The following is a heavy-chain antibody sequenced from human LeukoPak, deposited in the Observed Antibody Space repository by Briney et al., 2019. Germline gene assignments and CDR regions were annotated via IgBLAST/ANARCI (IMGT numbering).Heavy chain of an antibody. J-gene: IGHJ4*02. V-gene: IGHV3-20*04. Sequence: GGSLRLSCAASGFTFDDYGMSWVRQAPGKGLEWVSGINWNGGSTGYADSVKGRFTISRDNAKNSLYLQMNSLKSEDTAVYYCTTVRCGTSCYGGDFDYWGQGTLVTVSS. CDR3: TTVRCGTSCYGGDFDY. D-gene: IGHD2-2*01. CDR2: INWNGGST. CDR1: GFTFDDYG.